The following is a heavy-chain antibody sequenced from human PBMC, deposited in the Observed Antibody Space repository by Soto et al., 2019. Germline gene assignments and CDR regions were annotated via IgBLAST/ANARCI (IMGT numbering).Heavy chain of an antibody. CDR3: ARGGGGAPVDL. CDR2: IHSGGNT. D-gene: IGHD3-10*01. J-gene: IGHJ5*02. Sequence: EVQLVESGGGLVQPGGALRLSCAASGFTVSKNYISWVRQAPGKGLEWVSVIHSGGNTYYADSVKGRFTISRDNSKNTLYLQMNSLRVEDTAVYYCARGGGGAPVDLWGQGTLVTVSS. CDR1: GFTVSKNY. V-gene: IGHV3-66*01.